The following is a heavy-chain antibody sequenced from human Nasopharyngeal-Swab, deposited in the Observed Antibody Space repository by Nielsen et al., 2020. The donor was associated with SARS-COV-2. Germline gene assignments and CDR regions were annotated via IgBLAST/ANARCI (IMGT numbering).Heavy chain of an antibody. V-gene: IGHV3-53*04. CDR2: IYSGGST. CDR3: ARDSLDYYDSSGLGY. Sequence: GESLKISCAASGFTFSDYYMSWIRQAPGKGLEWVSVIYSGGSTYYADSVKGRFTISRHNSKNTLYLQMNSLGAEDTAVYYCARDSLDYYDSSGLGYWGQGTLVTVSS. D-gene: IGHD3-22*01. J-gene: IGHJ4*02. CDR1: GFTFSDYY.